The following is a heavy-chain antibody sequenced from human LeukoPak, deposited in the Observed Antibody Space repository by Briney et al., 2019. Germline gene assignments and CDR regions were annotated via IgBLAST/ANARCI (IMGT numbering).Heavy chain of an antibody. Sequence: GSVKVSCKASGYTFTNYGISWIRQAPGQGLEWMGWISGYNGNANYPQKLQGRVTMTTDTSTSTSYMELRSLRSDDTAVYYCARSSAEVLNYYYYAMDVWAQGTKVTASS. CDR1: GYTFTNYG. V-gene: IGHV1-18*01. CDR3: ARSSAEVLNYYYYAMDV. J-gene: IGHJ6*02. CDR2: ISGYNGNA. D-gene: IGHD6-6*01.